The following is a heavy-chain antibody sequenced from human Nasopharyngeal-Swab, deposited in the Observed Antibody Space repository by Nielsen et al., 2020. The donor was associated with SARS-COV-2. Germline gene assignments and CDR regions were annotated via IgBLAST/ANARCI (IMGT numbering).Heavy chain of an antibody. Sequence: RQAPGKGLEWIGYIYYTGSTYCNPSLKSRVTISVDTSKNQFSLKLTSVTAADTAVYYCARYPSSSWSSYGMDVRGQGTTVTVSS. CDR3: ARYPSSSWSSYGMDV. D-gene: IGHD6-13*01. J-gene: IGHJ6*02. CDR2: IYYTGST. V-gene: IGHV4-31*02.